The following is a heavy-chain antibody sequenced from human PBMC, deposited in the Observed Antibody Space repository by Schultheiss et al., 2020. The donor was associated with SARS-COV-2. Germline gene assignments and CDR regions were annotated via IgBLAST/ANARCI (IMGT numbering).Heavy chain of an antibody. CDR1: GFTFDDYA. V-gene: IGHV3-9*01. J-gene: IGHJ4*02. Sequence: SLKISCAASGFTFDDYAMHWVRQAPGKGLEWVSVIGWNSAYTDYADSVNGRFTISKDNAKNSLYLQMNSLRAEDTAVYYCASVAVWGQGTLVTVSS. D-gene: IGHD6-6*01. CDR3: ASVAV. CDR2: IGWNSAYT.